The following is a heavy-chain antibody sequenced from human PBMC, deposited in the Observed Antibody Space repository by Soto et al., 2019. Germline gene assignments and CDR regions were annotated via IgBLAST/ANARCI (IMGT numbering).Heavy chain of an antibody. CDR3: ASSHVYSSGWSTFDC. V-gene: IGHV3-11*01. D-gene: IGHD6-19*01. CDR2: ISSSGSTI. Sequence: GGSLRLSCAASGFTFSDYYMSWIRQAPGKGLEWVSYISSSGSTIYYADSVKGRFTISRDNAKNSLYLQMNSLRAEDTAVYYCASSHVYSSGWSTFDCWGQGTLVTASS. CDR1: GFTFSDYY. J-gene: IGHJ4*02.